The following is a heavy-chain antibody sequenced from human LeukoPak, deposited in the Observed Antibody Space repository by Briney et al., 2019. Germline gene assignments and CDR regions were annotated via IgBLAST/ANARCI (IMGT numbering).Heavy chain of an antibody. D-gene: IGHD1-26*01. CDR2: IYYSGST. Sequence: PSETLSLTCTVSGYSISSGYYWGWIRQPPGKGLEWIGYIYYSGSTNYNPSLKSRVTISVDTSKNQFSLKLSSVTAADTAVYYCASPRYSGSYYYFDYWGQGTLVTVSS. J-gene: IGHJ4*02. CDR1: GYSISSGYY. V-gene: IGHV4-38-2*02. CDR3: ASPRYSGSYYYFDY.